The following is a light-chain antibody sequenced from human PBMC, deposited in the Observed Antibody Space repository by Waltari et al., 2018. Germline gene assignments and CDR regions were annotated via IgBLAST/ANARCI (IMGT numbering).Light chain of an antibody. CDR3: CSYAGSYTFV. CDR2: DVV. J-gene: IGLJ7*01. CDR1: HSDVGNYNF. Sequence: QSALTQPRSVSGSPGQSVTISCSGTHSDVGNYNFVSWYQQHPGNAPKLLIYDVVKRPSGVPDRFSGSKSGNTASLTISGLQTEDEADYYCCSYAGSYTFVFGGGTQLTVL. V-gene: IGLV2-11*01.